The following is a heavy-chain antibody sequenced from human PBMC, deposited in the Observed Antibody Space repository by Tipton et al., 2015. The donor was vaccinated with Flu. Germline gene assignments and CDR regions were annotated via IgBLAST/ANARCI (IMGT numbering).Heavy chain of an antibody. CDR3: ARVAGYSGSYRDAFDI. Sequence: PSLTCTVSGGSISSYYWSWIRQPAGKGLEWIGRIYTSGSTNYNPSLKSRVTMSVDTSKNQFSLKLSSVTAADTAVYYCARVAGYSGSYRDAFDIWGQGTMVTVSS. CDR1: GGSISSYY. V-gene: IGHV4-4*07. J-gene: IGHJ3*02. CDR2: IYTSGST. D-gene: IGHD1-26*01.